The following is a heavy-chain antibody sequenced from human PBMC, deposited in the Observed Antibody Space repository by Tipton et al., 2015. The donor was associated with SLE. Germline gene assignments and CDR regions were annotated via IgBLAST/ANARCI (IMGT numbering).Heavy chain of an antibody. V-gene: IGHV3-21*04. J-gene: IGHJ3*02. CDR1: GFTFSSYS. Sequence: SLRLSCAASGFTFSSYSMNWVRQAPGKGLEWVSSISSSSSYIYYADSVKGRFTISRDNSKNTVFLQMYSLRAEDTAVYYCAKVEGGGNWGTFDIWGQGTLVTVSS. D-gene: IGHD3-16*01. CDR2: ISSSSSYI. CDR3: AKVEGGGNWGTFDI.